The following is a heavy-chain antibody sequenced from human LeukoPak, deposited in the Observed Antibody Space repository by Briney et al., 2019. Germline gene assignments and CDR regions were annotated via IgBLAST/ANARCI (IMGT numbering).Heavy chain of an antibody. CDR1: GGSISSGSYY. D-gene: IGHD5-18*01. Sequence: SETLSLTCTVSGGSISSGSYYWSWIRQPAGKGLEWIGEINHSGSTNYNPSLKSRVTISVDTSKNQFSLKLSSVTAADTAVYYCARRGSSYGISGANWFDPWGQGTLVTVSS. CDR3: ARRGSSYGISGANWFDP. V-gene: IGHV4-61*10. CDR2: INHSGST. J-gene: IGHJ5*02.